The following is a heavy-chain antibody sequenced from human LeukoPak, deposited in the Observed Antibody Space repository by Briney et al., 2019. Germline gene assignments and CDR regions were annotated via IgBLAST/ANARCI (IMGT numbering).Heavy chain of an antibody. D-gene: IGHD3-9*01. V-gene: IGHV3-23*01. Sequence: GGSLRLSCAASGFTFSNYAMGWVRQAPGKGLEWVSGISGSDYAYYTDSVKGRFAISRDNSKNTLYLQMNTLRAEDTAVYYCAKGVRYLDWWILDYWGQGTLVPVSS. J-gene: IGHJ4*02. CDR3: AKGVRYLDWWILDY. CDR2: ISGSDYA. CDR1: GFTFSNYA.